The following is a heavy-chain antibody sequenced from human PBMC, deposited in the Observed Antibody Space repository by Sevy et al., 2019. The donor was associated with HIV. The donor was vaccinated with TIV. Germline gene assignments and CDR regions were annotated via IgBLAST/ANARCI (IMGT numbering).Heavy chain of an antibody. CDR1: GFTFSSYA. CDR3: AKDGVGVTFGVVDFDY. CDR2: ISGSGGST. D-gene: IGHD3-3*01. V-gene: IGHV3-23*01. Sequence: GGSLRLSCAASGFTFSSYAMSWVRQAPGKGLEWVSAISGSGGSTYYADSVKGRFTISRDNSKNTLYLQMNSLRAEDTAVYYCAKDGVGVTFGVVDFDYWGQGTLVTVSS. J-gene: IGHJ4*02.